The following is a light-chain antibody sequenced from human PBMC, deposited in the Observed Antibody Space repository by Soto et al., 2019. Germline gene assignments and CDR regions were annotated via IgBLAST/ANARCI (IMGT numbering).Light chain of an antibody. V-gene: IGKV1-39*01. J-gene: IGKJ2*01. CDR2: ATS. CDR3: QHYNYWPYT. Sequence: DIQMTQSPSSLSAFVGDRVTVTCRASQSISAYLNWYQQKPGKAPNLLISATSNLRGGVPSRFSGSGSGTDFTLTISSLQSEDFAVYYCQHYNYWPYTFGQGTKVDIK. CDR1: QSISAY.